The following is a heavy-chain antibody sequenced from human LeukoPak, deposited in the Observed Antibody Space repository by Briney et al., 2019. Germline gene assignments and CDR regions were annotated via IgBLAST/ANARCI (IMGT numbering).Heavy chain of an antibody. CDR1: GGSISSYY. J-gene: IGHJ4*02. Sequence: PSETLSLTCSVSGGSISSYYWSWIRQPPGKGLEWIGYIYYSGSTNYSPSLKSRVTISVDTSKNQFSLKLSSVTAADTAAYYCARGESPGYSSSWGYWGQGTLVTVSS. CDR2: IYYSGST. CDR3: ARGESPGYSSSWGY. D-gene: IGHD6-13*01. V-gene: IGHV4-59*01.